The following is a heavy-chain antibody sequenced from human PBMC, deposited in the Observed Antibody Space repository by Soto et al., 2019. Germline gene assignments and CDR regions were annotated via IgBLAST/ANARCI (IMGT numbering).Heavy chain of an antibody. CDR1: GGTFSSYA. CDR2: IIPIFGTA. V-gene: IGHV1-69*01. Sequence: QVQLVQSGAEVKKPGSSVKVSCKASGGTFSSYAISWVRQAPGQGLEWMGGIIPIFGTANYAQKFQGRVTITADESTSTAYMELSSLRSEDTAVYYCATDLTTVTTTTYYSGMDVWGQGTTVTVSS. J-gene: IGHJ6*02. CDR3: ATDLTTVTTTTYYSGMDV. D-gene: IGHD4-17*01.